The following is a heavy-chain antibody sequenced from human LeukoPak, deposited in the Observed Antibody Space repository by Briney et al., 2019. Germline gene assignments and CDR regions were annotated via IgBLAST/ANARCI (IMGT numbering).Heavy chain of an antibody. V-gene: IGHV3-11*04. CDR1: GFTFSDYY. Sequence: GGSLRLSCAASGFTFSDYYMSWIRQAPGKGLEWVSYISSSGSTIYYADSVKGRFTISRDNAKNSLYLQMNSLRAEDMAVYYCARVGIAAAGYGYAFDIWGQGTMVTVSS. CDR3: ARVGIAAAGYGYAFDI. J-gene: IGHJ3*02. CDR2: ISSSGSTI. D-gene: IGHD6-13*01.